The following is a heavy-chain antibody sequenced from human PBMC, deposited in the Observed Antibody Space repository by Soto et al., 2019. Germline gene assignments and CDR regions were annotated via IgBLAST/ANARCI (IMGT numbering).Heavy chain of an antibody. V-gene: IGHV1-69*06. Sequence: SVKVSFKASGGTFSSDAISWVRQAPGQGLEWMGGIIPIFGTANYAQKFQGRVTITADKSTSTAYMELSSLRSEDTAVYYCASAGYASSGYLIGAVDIWGQWTMVTVSS. D-gene: IGHD3-22*01. CDR3: ASAGYASSGYLIGAVDI. J-gene: IGHJ3*02. CDR1: GGTFSSDA. CDR2: IIPIFGTA.